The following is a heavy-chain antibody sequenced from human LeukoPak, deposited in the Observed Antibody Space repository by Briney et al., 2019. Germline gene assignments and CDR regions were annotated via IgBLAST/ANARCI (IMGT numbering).Heavy chain of an antibody. CDR1: GYTFTSYG. V-gene: IGHV1-58*02. D-gene: IGHD6-13*01. CDR3: ARDRSNSSSWYGVNWFDP. Sequence: SVKVSCKASGYTFTSYGISWVRQAPGQGLEWIGWIVVGSGNTNYAQKFQERVTITRDMSTSTAYMELSSLRSEDTAVYYCARDRSNSSSWYGVNWFDPWGQGTLVTVSS. J-gene: IGHJ5*02. CDR2: IVVGSGNT.